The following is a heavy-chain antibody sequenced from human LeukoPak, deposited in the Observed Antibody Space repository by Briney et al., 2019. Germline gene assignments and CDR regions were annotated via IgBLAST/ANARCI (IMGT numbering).Heavy chain of an antibody. D-gene: IGHD3-10*01. CDR2: IYYSGNT. V-gene: IGHV4-59*08. Sequence: TPSETLSLTCTVSGDSISSNYWSWIRQPPGRGLEWIGYIYYSGNTNYNPSLKSRVTISVDTSKNQFSLKLSSVTAADTAVYYCARHGPKSRSVLLWFGEPDDYWGQGTLVTVSS. J-gene: IGHJ4*02. CDR1: GDSISSNY. CDR3: ARHGPKSRSVLLWFGEPDDY.